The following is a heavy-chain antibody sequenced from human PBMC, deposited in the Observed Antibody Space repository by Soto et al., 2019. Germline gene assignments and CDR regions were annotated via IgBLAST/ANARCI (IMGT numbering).Heavy chain of an antibody. D-gene: IGHD3-9*01. CDR3: AADILTGYYPSSH. CDR2: INAGNGNT. V-gene: IGHV1-3*01. Sequence: GSVKVSCKASGYTFTSYAMHWVRQAPGQRLEWMGWINAGNGNTKYSQKFQGRVTITRDTSASTAYMELSSLRSEDTAVYYCAADILTGYYPSSHWGQGTLVTVSS. CDR1: GYTFTSYA. J-gene: IGHJ4*02.